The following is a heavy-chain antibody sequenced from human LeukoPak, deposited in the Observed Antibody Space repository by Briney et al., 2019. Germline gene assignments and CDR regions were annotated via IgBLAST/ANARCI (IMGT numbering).Heavy chain of an antibody. V-gene: IGHV1-2*02. D-gene: IGHD3-10*01. Sequence: ASVKVSCKASGYTFTGYYMHWVRQAPGQGLEWMGWINPNSGGTNYAQKFQGRVTMTRDTSISTAYMELSRLRSDDTAVYYCARDLGYYGSGSLGWFDPWGQGTLVTVSS. CDR2: INPNSGGT. J-gene: IGHJ5*02. CDR3: ARDLGYYGSGSLGWFDP. CDR1: GYTFTGYY.